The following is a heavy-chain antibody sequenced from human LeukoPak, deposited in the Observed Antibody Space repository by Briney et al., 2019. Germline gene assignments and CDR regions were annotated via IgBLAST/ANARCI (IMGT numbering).Heavy chain of an antibody. V-gene: IGHV3-48*03. Sequence: GGSLRLSCAASGFTFSSYEMNWVRQAPGKGLEWVSYISSSGSTIYYADSVKGRFTISRDNAKNSLYLQMNSLRAEDTAVYYCARGITSGPYYYYYMDVWAKGTTVTVSS. CDR3: ARGITSGPYYYYYMDV. CDR1: GFTFSSYE. J-gene: IGHJ6*03. CDR2: ISSSGSTI. D-gene: IGHD3-3*01.